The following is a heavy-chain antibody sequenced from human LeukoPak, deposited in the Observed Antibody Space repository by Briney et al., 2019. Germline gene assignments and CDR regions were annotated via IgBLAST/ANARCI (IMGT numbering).Heavy chain of an antibody. J-gene: IGHJ5*02. CDR1: GGTFSSYA. Sequence: SVKVSCKASGGTFSSYAISWVRQAPGQGLEWMGGIIPIFGTANYAQKFQGRVTITADESTSTAYMELSSLRPEDTAVYYCARVGERFAGLYNWFDPWGQGTLVTVSS. V-gene: IGHV1-69*01. CDR2: IIPIFGTA. CDR3: ARVGERFAGLYNWFDP. D-gene: IGHD3-10*01.